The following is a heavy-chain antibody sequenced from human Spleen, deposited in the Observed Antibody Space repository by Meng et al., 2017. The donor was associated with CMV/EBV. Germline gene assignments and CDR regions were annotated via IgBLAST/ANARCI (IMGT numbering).Heavy chain of an antibody. CDR1: GGPIDSYY. V-gene: IGHV4-4*07. J-gene: IGHJ5*02. CDR3: ARDFGAVWFDP. D-gene: IGHD3-16*01. Sequence: DSDPGSGTPAKSPSLLCTVSGGPIDSYYSSWIRQPACKGLEWIGRIYTSGSTNYNPSLKSRVTMSVDTSKNQFSLKLSSVTAADTSLYYCARDFGAVWFDPWGQATLVTVSS. CDR2: IYTSGST.